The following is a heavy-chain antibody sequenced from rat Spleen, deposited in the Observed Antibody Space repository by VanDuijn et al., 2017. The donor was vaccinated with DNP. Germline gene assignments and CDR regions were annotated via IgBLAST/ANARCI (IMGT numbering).Heavy chain of an antibody. CDR1: RFTFNSYW. D-gene: IGHD5-1*01. Sequence: EVQLVESGGDLVQPGRSLKLSCVASRFTFNSYWMAWIRQVPGKGLEWVASVTSSGGSTYYPDSVKGRFIISRDNARNTLYLQMNSLRSEDTATYYCARGSGTYYWYFDFWSPGTMVTVSS. J-gene: IGHJ1*01. V-gene: IGHV5-31*01. CDR3: ARGSGTYYWYFDF. CDR2: VTSSGGST.